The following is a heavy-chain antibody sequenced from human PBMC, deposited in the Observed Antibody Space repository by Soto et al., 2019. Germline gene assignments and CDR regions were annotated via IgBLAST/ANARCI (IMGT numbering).Heavy chain of an antibody. Sequence: PSETLSLTCAVYGGSFSGYYWSWIRQPPGKGLEWIGEINHSGSTNYNPSLKSRVTISVDTSKNQFSLKLSSVTAADTAVYYCARVRPKYYYGMDVWGKGTRVTVPS. J-gene: IGHJ6*04. CDR3: ARVRPKYYYGMDV. V-gene: IGHV4-34*01. CDR2: INHSGST. CDR1: GGSFSGYY.